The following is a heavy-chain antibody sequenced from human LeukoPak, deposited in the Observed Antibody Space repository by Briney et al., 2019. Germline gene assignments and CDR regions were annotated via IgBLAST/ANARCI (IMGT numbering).Heavy chain of an antibody. CDR2: INHSGST. D-gene: IGHD6-13*01. V-gene: IGHV4-34*01. J-gene: IGHJ6*03. CDR3: ARGGMYSSSWSHYYHMDV. CDR1: GGSFSGYY. Sequence: SETLSLTCAVYGGSFSGYYWSWIRQPPGKGLEWIGEINHSGSTNYNPSLKSRVTISVDTSKNQFSLKLSSVAAADTAVYYCARGGMYSSSWSHYYHMDVWGRGTTVTVSS.